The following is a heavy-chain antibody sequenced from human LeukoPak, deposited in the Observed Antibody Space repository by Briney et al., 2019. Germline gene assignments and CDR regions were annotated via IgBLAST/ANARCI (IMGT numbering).Heavy chain of an antibody. Sequence: PGGSLRLSCAASGFTFSSYGMPWVRQAPGKGLEWVAVISYDGSNKYYADSVKGRFTISRDNSKNTLYLQMNSLRAEDTAVYYCAIANYYYYYGMDVWGQGTTVTVSS. V-gene: IGHV3-30*03. J-gene: IGHJ6*02. CDR3: AIANYYYYYGMDV. CDR1: GFTFSSYG. CDR2: ISYDGSNK.